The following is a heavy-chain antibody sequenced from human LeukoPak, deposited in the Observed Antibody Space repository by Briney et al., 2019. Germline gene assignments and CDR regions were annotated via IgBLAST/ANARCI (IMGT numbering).Heavy chain of an antibody. J-gene: IGHJ5*02. CDR2: IRYDGSNK. D-gene: IGHD3-10*01. V-gene: IGHV3-30*02. CDR3: AKEVTMVRGVIDNWFYP. Sequence: GGSLRLSCAASGFTFSSYGMHWVRQAPGKGLEWVAFIRYDGSNKYYADSVKGRFTISRDNSKNTLYLQMNSLRAEDTAVYYCAKEVTMVRGVIDNWFYPWGQGTLVTVSS. CDR1: GFTFSSYG.